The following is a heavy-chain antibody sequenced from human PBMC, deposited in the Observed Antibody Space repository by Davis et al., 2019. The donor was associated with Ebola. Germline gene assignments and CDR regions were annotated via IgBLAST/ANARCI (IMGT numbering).Heavy chain of an antibody. CDR2: INHSGST. CDR3: ARVKAAGTSYYYYYYGMDV. D-gene: IGHD6-13*01. V-gene: IGHV4-34*01. Sequence: MPSETLSLTSAVYGGSFSGYYWSWIRQPPGKGLEWIGEINHSGSTNYNPSLKSRVTISVDTSKNQFSLKLSSVTAADTAVYYCARVKAAGTSYYYYYYGMDVWGQGTTVTVSS. J-gene: IGHJ6*02. CDR1: GGSFSGYY.